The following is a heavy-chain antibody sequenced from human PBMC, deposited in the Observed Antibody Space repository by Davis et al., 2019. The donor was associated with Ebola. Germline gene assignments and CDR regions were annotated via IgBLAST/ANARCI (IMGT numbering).Heavy chain of an antibody. D-gene: IGHD4-17*01. CDR3: ARDSDYGYYHGMDV. CDR2: IKQYGSEK. V-gene: IGHV3-7*01. J-gene: IGHJ6*02. Sequence: GESLKISCAASGFTFSSYWMSWVRQAPGKGLEWVANIKQYGSEKYYVDSVKGRFTISRYDSKNTLYLQMNSLRAEDTAVYYCARDSDYGYYHGMDVWGQGTTVTVSS. CDR1: GFTFSSYW.